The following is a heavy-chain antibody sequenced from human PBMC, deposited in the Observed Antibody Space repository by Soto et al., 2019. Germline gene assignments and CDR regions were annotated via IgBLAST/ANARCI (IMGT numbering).Heavy chain of an antibody. V-gene: IGHV4-59*08. Sequence: PSETLSLTCTVSGGSMSSYYWSWIRQPPGKGLEWIGYIYYTGSTNYSPSLKSRVTISVDTSKNHFSLKLISVTAADTAVYYCARLVRGVIIGENWFDPWGQGTLVTVSS. CDR2: IYYTGST. D-gene: IGHD3-10*01. J-gene: IGHJ5*02. CDR3: ARLVRGVIIGENWFDP. CDR1: GGSMSSYY.